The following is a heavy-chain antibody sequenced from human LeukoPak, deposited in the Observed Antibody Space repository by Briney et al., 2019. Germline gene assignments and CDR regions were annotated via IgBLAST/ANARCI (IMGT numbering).Heavy chain of an antibody. Sequence: GESLKISCKGSGYSFTSYWIGWVRQMPGKGLEWMGIIYPGDSDTRYSPSFQGQVTISADKSIGTAYLQWSSLKASDTAMYYCARPSEQGIPTPTRDWGIVYYFDYWGQGTLVTVSS. D-gene: IGHD2-21*02. CDR1: GYSFTSYW. V-gene: IGHV5-51*01. CDR3: ARPSEQGIPTPTRDWGIVYYFDY. J-gene: IGHJ4*02. CDR2: IYPGDSDT.